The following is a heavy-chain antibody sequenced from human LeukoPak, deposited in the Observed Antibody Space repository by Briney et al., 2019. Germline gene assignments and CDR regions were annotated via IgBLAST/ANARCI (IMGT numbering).Heavy chain of an antibody. CDR3: ARAPPYGGYYYYYYMDV. V-gene: IGHV3-23*01. J-gene: IGHJ6*03. Sequence: GGSLRLSCAASGFTFSTYAMTWVRQAPGKGLEWVSGLSGSGSTTYYADSVKGRFTISRDNSKNTLYLQMNSLRAGDTAIYYCARAPPYGGYYYYYYMDVWGKGTTVTVTS. CDR1: GFTFSTYA. CDR2: LSGSGSTT. D-gene: IGHD4/OR15-4a*01.